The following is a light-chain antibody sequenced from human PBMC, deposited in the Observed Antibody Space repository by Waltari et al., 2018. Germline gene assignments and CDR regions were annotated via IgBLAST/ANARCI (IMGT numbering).Light chain of an antibody. V-gene: IGLV2-8*01. Sequence: QSALTQPPSASGSPGQPVTISCTGSGSDVGAYNSVSWYQHHPGKAPKPMIYEVTKRPSGVPDRFSGSKSDNSASLTVSGLQPDDEAYYYCTSFVGGNTVIFGGGTKLTVL. CDR1: GSDVGAYNS. J-gene: IGLJ2*01. CDR3: TSFVGGNTVI. CDR2: EVT.